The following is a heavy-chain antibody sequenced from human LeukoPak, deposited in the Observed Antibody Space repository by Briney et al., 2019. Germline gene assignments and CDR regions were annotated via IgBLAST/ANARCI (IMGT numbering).Heavy chain of an antibody. CDR2: ISGNGGDT. V-gene: IGHV3-23*01. CDR3: AKTQKYTSSPIDN. D-gene: IGHD6-19*01. Sequence: PGGSLRLSCEASGFTFSNYAMTWGRQAPGKGLEWVFGISGNGGDTYYAGSVKGRFTVTRDSSRNTLSLQMNSLRVEDTAVYYCAKTQKYTSSPIDNWGQGTLVTVSS. J-gene: IGHJ4*02. CDR1: GFTFSNYA.